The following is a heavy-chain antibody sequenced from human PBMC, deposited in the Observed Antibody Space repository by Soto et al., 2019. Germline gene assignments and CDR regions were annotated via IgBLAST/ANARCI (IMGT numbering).Heavy chain of an antibody. D-gene: IGHD3-22*01. CDR2: ISYDGSRT. J-gene: IGHJ4*02. CDR3: GREQNSGYYRTADY. Sequence: QVQVVESGGGVVQPGRSLRLSCAASGFTLSTYAMHWVRQAPGKGLEWLAVISYDGSRTHYAGSMEGRFTISRDTSKNTLYLQMTSLRPEYTAVYFCGREQNSGYYRTADYGGQGTLVTVSS. CDR1: GFTLSTYA. V-gene: IGHV3-30-3*01.